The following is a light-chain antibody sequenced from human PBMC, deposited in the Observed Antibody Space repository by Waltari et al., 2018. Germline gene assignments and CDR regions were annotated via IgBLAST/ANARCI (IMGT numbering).Light chain of an antibody. CDR2: WSS. V-gene: IGKV4-1*01. Sequence: DVVVTQSPDSLAVSLGERATINFTSHQRVLYSSNNRHYLAWYQQKPGQPPKLLIYWSSTRESGVPDRFTGSGSGTDFTLTISSLQAEDVAVYYCQQYYSPLSFTFGQGTKVEIK. CDR3: QQYYSPLSFT. J-gene: IGKJ2*01. CDR1: QRVLYSSNNRHY.